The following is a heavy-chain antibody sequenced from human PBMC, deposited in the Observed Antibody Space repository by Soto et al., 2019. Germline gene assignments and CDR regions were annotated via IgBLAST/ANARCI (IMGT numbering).Heavy chain of an antibody. CDR1: GGSLRSGSYY. CDR3: ARDSSGRHDY. CDR2: IYHSGTT. Sequence: LSLTCSVSGGSLRSGSYYWAWIRQPPGKGLEWIGYIYHSGTTVYNASLRSRVTISVDTSKNQFFLKMNAMTAADTAVYYCARDSSGRHDYWGQGTLVTVSS. D-gene: IGHD3-22*01. J-gene: IGHJ4*02. V-gene: IGHV4-61*01.